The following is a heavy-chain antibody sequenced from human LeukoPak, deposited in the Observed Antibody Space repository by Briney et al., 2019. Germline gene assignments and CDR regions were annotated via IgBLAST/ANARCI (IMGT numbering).Heavy chain of an antibody. J-gene: IGHJ3*02. D-gene: IGHD4-11*01. CDR1: GFTFSSYS. Sequence: PGGSLRLSCAASGFTFSSYSMNWVRQAPGKGLEWVSSISSSSSYIYYADSVKGRFTISRDNAKNSLYLQMNSLRAEDTAVYYCARDPHSNYGHIDAFDIWGQGTMVTVSS. V-gene: IGHV3-21*01. CDR3: ARDPHSNYGHIDAFDI. CDR2: ISSSSSYI.